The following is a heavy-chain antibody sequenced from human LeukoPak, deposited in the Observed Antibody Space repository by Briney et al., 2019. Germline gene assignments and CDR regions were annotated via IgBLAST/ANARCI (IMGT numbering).Heavy chain of an antibody. V-gene: IGHV3-66*01. CDR3: AGSRLSAEYFQF. J-gene: IGHJ1*01. Sequence: GGSLRLSCAASGFTFSSYAMSWVRQAPGKGLEWVSVIYSGGNTYYADSVKGRFSISRDNSKNTLYLQMNSLRVEDTAVYYCAGSRLSAEYFQFWGQGTLVAVSS. CDR2: IYSGGNT. CDR1: GFTFSSYA.